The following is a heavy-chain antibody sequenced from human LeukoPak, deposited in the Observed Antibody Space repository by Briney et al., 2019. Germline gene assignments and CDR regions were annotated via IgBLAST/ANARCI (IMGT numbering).Heavy chain of an antibody. J-gene: IGHJ4*02. CDR1: GYTFTSYG. D-gene: IGHD1-1*01. V-gene: IGHV1-18*01. Sequence: ASVKVSSKASGYTFTSYGISWVRQAPGQGLEWMGWISAYNGNTNYAQKLQGRVTVTTDTSTSTAYMELRSLRSDDTAVYYCARDSNWNDSPMIDYWGQGTLVTVSS. CDR3: ARDSNWNDSPMIDY. CDR2: ISAYNGNT.